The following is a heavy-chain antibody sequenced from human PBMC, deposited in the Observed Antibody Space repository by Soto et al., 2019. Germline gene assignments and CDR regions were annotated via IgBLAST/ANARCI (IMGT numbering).Heavy chain of an antibody. CDR2: ISGTGGGT. V-gene: IGHV3-23*01. J-gene: IGHJ6*02. Sequence: EVQLLESGGGLVQPGGSLRLSCTVSGFTFSSYAMTWVRQAPGKGLEWVSAISGTGGGTYYADSMKGRFTISRDNSKNTLYLQLDSLRVEDTALYYCAKDREWFGEFPYYYYGMNVWGQGTTVTVSS. CDR1: GFTFSSYA. CDR3: AKDREWFGEFPYYYYGMNV. D-gene: IGHD3-10*01.